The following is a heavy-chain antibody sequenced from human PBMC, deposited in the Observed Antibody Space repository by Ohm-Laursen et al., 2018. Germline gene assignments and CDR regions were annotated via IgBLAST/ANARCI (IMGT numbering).Heavy chain of an antibody. CDR2: ISSGGINM. CDR1: GFTFSNYE. J-gene: IGHJ4*02. V-gene: IGHV3-48*03. Sequence: SLRLSCTASGFTFSNYEMNWVRQAPGKGLEWVSYISSGGINMYYADSVRGRFTISRDNARKSLFLQMNSLRAEDTAVYYCTRDGLDHGDSWGQGTLVTVSS. CDR3: TRDGLDHGDS. D-gene: IGHD3/OR15-3a*01.